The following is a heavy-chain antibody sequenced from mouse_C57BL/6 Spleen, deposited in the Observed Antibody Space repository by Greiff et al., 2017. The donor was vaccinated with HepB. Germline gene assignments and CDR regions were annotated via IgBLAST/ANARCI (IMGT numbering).Heavy chain of an antibody. CDR1: GFSLSTFGMG. Sequence: QVTLQESGPGILQPSQTLSLTCSFSGFSLSTFGMGVGWIRQPSGKGLEWLAHIWWDDDKYYNTALKSRLTISKATSKNQVFLKIANVDTADTATYYCARIECYYGSSYEYFDVWGTGTTVTVSS. V-gene: IGHV8-8*01. CDR2: IWWDDDK. D-gene: IGHD1-1*01. J-gene: IGHJ1*03. CDR3: ARIECYYGSSYEYFDV.